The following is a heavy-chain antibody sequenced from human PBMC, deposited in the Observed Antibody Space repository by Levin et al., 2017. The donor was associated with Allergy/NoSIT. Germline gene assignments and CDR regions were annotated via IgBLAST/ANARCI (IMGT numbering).Heavy chain of an antibody. V-gene: IGHV4-31*03. CDR1: GGSISGGGYH. CDR3: AREDGSTVDF. J-gene: IGHJ4*02. D-gene: IGHD5-24*01. CDR2: IYYSGST. Sequence: SETLSLTCTVSGGSISGGGYHWTWIRQHPEKGLEWIGYIYYSGSTFYNPSLKSRLMISVDTSKTQFPLNVSSVSAADTAVYYSAREDGSTVDFWGQGALVTVTS.